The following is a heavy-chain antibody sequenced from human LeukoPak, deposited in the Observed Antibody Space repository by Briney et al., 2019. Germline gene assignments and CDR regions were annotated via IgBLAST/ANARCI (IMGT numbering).Heavy chain of an antibody. V-gene: IGHV3-23*01. CDR1: GFTFSSYA. J-gene: IGHJ4*02. CDR2: ISGSGGST. CDR3: AKRDHQSKYFDY. D-gene: IGHD5/OR15-5a*01. Sequence: PGGSLRLSCAASGFTFSSYAMSWVRQAPGRGLEWVSAISGSGGSTYYADSVKGRFTISRDNSKNTLYLQMNSLRAEDTAVYYCAKRDHQSKYFDYWGQGTLVTVSS.